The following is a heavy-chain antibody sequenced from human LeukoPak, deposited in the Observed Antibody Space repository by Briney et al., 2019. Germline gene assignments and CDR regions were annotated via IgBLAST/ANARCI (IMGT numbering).Heavy chain of an antibody. D-gene: IGHD5-12*01. CDR1: GFTFSSYA. CDR3: AKDREGLSSGYDLEYFDY. J-gene: IGHJ4*02. CDR2: ISGGGGTT. Sequence: GGSLRLSCAASGFTFSSYAMNWVRQAPGKGLEWVSAISGGGGTTYYADSVKGRFTISRDNSKNTLFLQMNSLRAEDTAVYYCAKDREGLSSGYDLEYFDYLYQGTLVIVSS. V-gene: IGHV3-23*01.